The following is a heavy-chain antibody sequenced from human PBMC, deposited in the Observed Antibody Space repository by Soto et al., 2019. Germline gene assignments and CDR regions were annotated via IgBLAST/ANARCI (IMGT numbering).Heavy chain of an antibody. V-gene: IGHV4-61*01. CDR1: GGSVSSGSYY. D-gene: IGHD3-3*01. CDR3: AGTYRFLEWFLDV. CDR2: IYYSGST. Sequence: SETLSLTCTVSGGSVSSGSYYWGWIRHPPWKGLEWIGYIYYSGSTNYNPSLKSRVTISVDTSKNQFSLKLSSVTAADTAVYYCAGTYRFLEWFLDVWGQGTTVTVSS. J-gene: IGHJ6*02.